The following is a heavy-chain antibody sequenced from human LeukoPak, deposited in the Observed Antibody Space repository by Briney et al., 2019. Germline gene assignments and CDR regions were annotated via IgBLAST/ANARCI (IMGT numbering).Heavy chain of an antibody. D-gene: IGHD6-13*01. J-gene: IGHJ4*02. CDR2: IIPILGIA. CDR3: ARGAHSRV. Sequence: ASVKVSCKASGGTFSCYAISWVRQAPRQGLEWMGRIIPILGIANYAQKFQGRVTITADKSTSTAYMELSSLRSEDTAVYYCARGAHSRVWGQGTLVTVSS. CDR1: GGTFSCYA. V-gene: IGHV1-69*04.